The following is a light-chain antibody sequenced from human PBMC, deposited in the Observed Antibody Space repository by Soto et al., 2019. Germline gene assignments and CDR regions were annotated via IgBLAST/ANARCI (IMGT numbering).Light chain of an antibody. J-gene: IGLJ3*02. CDR1: SSNIGAGYD. V-gene: IGLV1-40*01. Sequence: QSVLTQPPSVSGAPGQRGTISCTGSSSNIGAGYDVHWYQQLPGTAPKLLIYGNSNRPSGVPDRFSGSKSGTSASLAITGLQAEDDADYYGQSYDSSLSGSVFGGGTKLTVL. CDR3: QSYDSSLSGSV. CDR2: GNS.